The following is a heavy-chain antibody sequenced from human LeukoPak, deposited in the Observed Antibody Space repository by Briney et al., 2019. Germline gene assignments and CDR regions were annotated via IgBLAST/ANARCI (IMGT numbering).Heavy chain of an antibody. CDR3: ARVQYYDFWSGPTGWFDP. V-gene: IGHV3-74*01. J-gene: IGHJ5*02. D-gene: IGHD3-3*01. Sequence: GGSLRLSCAASGFTFSSYWMHWVRQAPGKGLVWVSRINGDESSTTYADSVKGRFTISRDNAKNTLYLQMNSLRAEDTAVYYCARVQYYDFWSGPTGWFDPWGQGTLVTVSS. CDR1: GFTFSSYW. CDR2: INGDESST.